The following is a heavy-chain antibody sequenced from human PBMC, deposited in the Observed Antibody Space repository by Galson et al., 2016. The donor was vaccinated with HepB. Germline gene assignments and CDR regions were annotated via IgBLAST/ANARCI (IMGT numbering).Heavy chain of an antibody. V-gene: IGHV2-5*02. J-gene: IGHJ4*02. CDR1: GFSFDTNGGVG. Sequence: PALVKPTQTLTLTCTFSGFSFDTNGGVGVGWIRQSPGKALEWLGIIYWDDDRRYSPSLKNRISIAQDMSKNEVVLTLASVEPGDTGTYYWARRLDSRGEPCFDDWGQGILVTVAS. D-gene: IGHD3-16*01. CDR3: ARRLDSRGEPCFDD. CDR2: IYWDDDR.